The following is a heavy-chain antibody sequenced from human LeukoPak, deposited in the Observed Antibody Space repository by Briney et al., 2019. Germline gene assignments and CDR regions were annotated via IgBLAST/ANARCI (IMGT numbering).Heavy chain of an antibody. D-gene: IGHD6-13*01. CDR2: IKSKTDGGTT. CDR1: GFTFSNAW. Sequence: PGGSLRLSCAASGFTFSNAWMSWVRQAPGKGLEWVGRIKSKTDGGTTDYAASVKGRFTISRDDSKSTLYLQMNSLKTEDTAVYYCTVSGYSSSWYAFGYWGQGTLVTVSS. V-gene: IGHV3-15*01. CDR3: TVSGYSSSWYAFGY. J-gene: IGHJ4*02.